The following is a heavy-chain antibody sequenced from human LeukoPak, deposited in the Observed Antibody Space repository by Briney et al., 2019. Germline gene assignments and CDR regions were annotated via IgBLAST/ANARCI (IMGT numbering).Heavy chain of an antibody. CDR2: IIPILGIA. D-gene: IGHD2-2*01. J-gene: IGHJ4*02. CDR1: GGTFSSYT. CDR3: GLASIVVVREIDY. Sequence: GASVKVSCKASGGTFSSYTISWVRQAPGQGLEWMGRIIPILGIANYAQKFQGRVTITADKSTSTAYMELSSLRSEDTAVYYCGLASIVVVREIDYWGQGTLVTVSS. V-gene: IGHV1-69*02.